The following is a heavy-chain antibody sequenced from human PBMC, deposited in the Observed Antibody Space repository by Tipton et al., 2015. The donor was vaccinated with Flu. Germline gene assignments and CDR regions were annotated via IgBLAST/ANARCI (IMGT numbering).Heavy chain of an antibody. CDR3: AREWVSGKYGMDV. V-gene: IGHV3-11*01. J-gene: IGHJ6*02. Sequence: LSLTCTVSGDSISSGTYYWRWIRQAPGKGPEWVSHISSSGTSIYYADSVKGRFTISRDNARKSVDLHMDNLRAEDTAVYYCAREWVSGKYGMDVWGQGTTVTVSS. CDR1: GDSISSGTYY. CDR2: ISSSGTSI. D-gene: IGHD1-26*01.